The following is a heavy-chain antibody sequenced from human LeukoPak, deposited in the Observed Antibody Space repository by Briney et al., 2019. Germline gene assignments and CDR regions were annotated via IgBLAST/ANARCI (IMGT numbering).Heavy chain of an antibody. CDR1: GFTLSSYW. J-gene: IGHJ4*02. CDR3: SRVVYSAGYFDY. CDR2: ISRRGSTI. V-gene: IGHV3-48*01. Sequence: AGRSLRLSCAASGFTLSSYWMHWVRQAPGKGLEWVSYISRRGSTIYQAASVKGRLTIYRDNSKNTLYLQMNSLRAKDMAVYYCSRVVYSAGYFDYWGQGTLVSVSS. D-gene: IGHD6-13*01.